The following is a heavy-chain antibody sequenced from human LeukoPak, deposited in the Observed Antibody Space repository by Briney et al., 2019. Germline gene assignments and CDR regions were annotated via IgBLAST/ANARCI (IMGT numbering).Heavy chain of an antibody. Sequence: GDSLKISCEGSGYSFSTYWIGWVRQMPGKGLEWMGIIYPGDSDTRYSPSFQGQVTISADKSISTAYLQWSSLKASDTAMCSCARAQLVVQGDFDIWGQGTMVTVSS. CDR1: GYSFSTYW. CDR2: IYPGDSDT. D-gene: IGHD6-13*01. CDR3: ARAQLVVQGDFDI. J-gene: IGHJ3*02. V-gene: IGHV5-51*01.